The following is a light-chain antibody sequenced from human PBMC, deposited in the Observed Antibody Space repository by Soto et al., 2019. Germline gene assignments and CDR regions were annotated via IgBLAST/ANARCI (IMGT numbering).Light chain of an antibody. Sequence: QSVLTQPASVSGSPGQSITISCTGTSSDVGSYNLVSWYQQHPGKAPKLMIYEGDKRPSGVSNRFSGSKSDNTASLTISGLQAEDEADYYCCSYAGGSTSPYVFGTGTKVTLL. CDR1: SSDVGSYNL. CDR3: CSYAGGSTSPYV. V-gene: IGLV2-23*01. CDR2: EGD. J-gene: IGLJ1*01.